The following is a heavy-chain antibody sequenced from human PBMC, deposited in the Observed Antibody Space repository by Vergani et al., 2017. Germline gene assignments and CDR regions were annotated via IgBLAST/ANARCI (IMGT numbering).Heavy chain of an antibody. J-gene: IGHJ4*02. Sequence: EVHLLESGGGQVEAGGSLRLSCVASGFTFSNSAMSWVRKTSGKGLEWVSAISGHGDRTYYADSVKGRFTISRDNSKNTVYLQMNSLKAEDRATYYCAREERSNTSPFVGDWGQGTLGTV. V-gene: IGHV3-23*01. CDR2: ISGHGDRT. CDR3: AREERSNTSPFVGD. D-gene: IGHD2/OR15-2a*01. CDR1: GFTFSNSA.